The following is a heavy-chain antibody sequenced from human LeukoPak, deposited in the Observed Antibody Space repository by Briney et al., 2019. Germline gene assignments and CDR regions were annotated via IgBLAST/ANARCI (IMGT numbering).Heavy chain of an antibody. CDR3: AKGRGAFDI. V-gene: IGHV3-11*04. J-gene: IGHJ3*02. CDR1: GFTFSDYY. Sequence: NTGGSLRLSCAASGFTFSDYYMSWIRQAPGKGLEFVSYISSSGSTIYYADSVKGRFTISRDNSKNTLYLQMNSLRAEDTAVYYCAKGRGAFDIWGQGTMVTVSS. CDR2: ISSSGSTI.